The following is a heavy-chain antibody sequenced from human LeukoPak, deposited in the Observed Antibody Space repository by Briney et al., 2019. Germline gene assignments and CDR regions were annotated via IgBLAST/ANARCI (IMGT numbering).Heavy chain of an antibody. D-gene: IGHD3-16*02. CDR1: GGSISSSSYY. Sequence: PSETLSLTCTVSGGSISSSSYYWGWIRQPPGKGLEWIGSIYYSGSTYYNPSLKSRVTISVDTSKNQFSLKLSSVTAADTAVYYCARCDYVWGSYRLDFDYWGQGTLVTVSS. V-gene: IGHV4-39*01. J-gene: IGHJ4*02. CDR2: IYYSGST. CDR3: ARCDYVWGSYRLDFDY.